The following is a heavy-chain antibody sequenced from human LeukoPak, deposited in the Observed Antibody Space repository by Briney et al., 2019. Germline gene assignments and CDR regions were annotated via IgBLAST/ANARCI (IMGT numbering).Heavy chain of an antibody. Sequence: GGSLRLSCAASGFTFSNFGMTWVRQAPGKGLEWVSTISDSGDTTYYPNSVKGRFTISRDNSKNTLYLQMNSLRAEDTAVYYCAKGGGGYLDYWGQGALVTLSS. CDR2: ISDSGDTT. CDR1: GFTFSNFG. V-gene: IGHV3-23*01. J-gene: IGHJ4*02. CDR3: AKGGGGYLDY. D-gene: IGHD2-2*01.